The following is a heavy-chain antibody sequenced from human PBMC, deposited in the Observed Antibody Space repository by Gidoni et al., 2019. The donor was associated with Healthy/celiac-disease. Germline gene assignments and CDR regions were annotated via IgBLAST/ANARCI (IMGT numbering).Heavy chain of an antibody. D-gene: IGHD3-16*02. V-gene: IGHV4-59*01. CDR2: IYYSGST. Sequence: GLEWIGYIYYSGSTNYNPSLKSRVTISVDTSKNQFSLKLSSVTAADTAVYYCASVLTIPSLGELSYYDYWGQGTLVTVSS. CDR3: ASVLTIPSLGELSYYDY. J-gene: IGHJ4*02.